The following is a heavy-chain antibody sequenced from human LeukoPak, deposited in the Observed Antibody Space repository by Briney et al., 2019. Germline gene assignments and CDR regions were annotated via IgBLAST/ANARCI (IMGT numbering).Heavy chain of an antibody. Sequence: SETPSLTCTVSGGSISSGSYYWSWIRQPAGKGLEWIGRLYTSGSTNYNPSLKSRVTISVDTSKNQFSLKLSSVTAADTAVYYCARANNNWNFETFQHWGQGTLVTVSS. J-gene: IGHJ1*01. CDR3: ARANNNWNFETFQH. CDR2: LYTSGST. CDR1: GGSISSGSYY. D-gene: IGHD1-20*01. V-gene: IGHV4-61*02.